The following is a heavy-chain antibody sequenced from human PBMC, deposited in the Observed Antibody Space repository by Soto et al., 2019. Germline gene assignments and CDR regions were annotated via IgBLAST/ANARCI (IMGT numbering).Heavy chain of an antibody. Sequence: GESLKISCKGSGYSFTSYWIGWVRQMPGKGLEWMGIIYPGDSDTRYSPSFQGQVTISAAKSISTAYLQWSSLKASDTAMYYCARQNDFWSGYYTGMGSYFDYWGQGTLVTVSS. CDR1: GYSFTSYW. CDR3: ARQNDFWSGYYTGMGSYFDY. V-gene: IGHV5-51*01. D-gene: IGHD3-3*01. CDR2: IYPGDSDT. J-gene: IGHJ4*02.